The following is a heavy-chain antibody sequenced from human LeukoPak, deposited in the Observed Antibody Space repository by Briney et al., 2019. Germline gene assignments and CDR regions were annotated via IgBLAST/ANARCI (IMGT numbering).Heavy chain of an antibody. D-gene: IGHD3-10*01. J-gene: IGHJ5*02. CDR2: IYYSGST. V-gene: IGHV4-59*01. Sequence: KPSETLSLTCTVSGGSISSYYWSWIRQPPGKGLEWIGYIYYSGSTNYNPSLKSRVTISVDTSKSQFSLKLSSVTAADTAVYYCARGVYGSGSYYNRWFDPWGQGTLVTVSS. CDR3: ARGVYGSGSYYNRWFDP. CDR1: GGSISSYY.